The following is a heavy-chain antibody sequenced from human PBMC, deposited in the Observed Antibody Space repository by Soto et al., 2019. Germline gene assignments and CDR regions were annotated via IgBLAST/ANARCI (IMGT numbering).Heavy chain of an antibody. J-gene: IGHJ5*02. V-gene: IGHV1-2*04. Sequence: QVQLVQSGAEVKKPGASVKVSCKASGYTFTGYYMHWVRQAPGQGLEWMGWINPNSGGTNYAQKFQGWVTMTRDTSISTAYMELSRLRSDDPAVYYCARSVVGANNWFDPWGQGTLVTVSS. CDR2: INPNSGGT. D-gene: IGHD1-26*01. CDR1: GYTFTGYY. CDR3: ARSVVGANNWFDP.